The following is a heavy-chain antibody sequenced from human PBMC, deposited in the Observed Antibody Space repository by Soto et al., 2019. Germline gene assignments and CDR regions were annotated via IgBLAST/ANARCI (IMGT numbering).Heavy chain of an antibody. CDR2: IKQDGSEK. CDR1: GFTFSSYW. CDR3: ARTPSDYYYYMDV. V-gene: IGHV3-7*01. J-gene: IGHJ6*03. Sequence: GGSLRLSCAASGFTFSSYWMSWVRQAPGKGLEWVANIKQDGSEKYYVDSVKGRFTISRDNAKNSLYLQMNSLRAEDTAVYYCARTPSDYYYYMDVWGKGTTVTVSS.